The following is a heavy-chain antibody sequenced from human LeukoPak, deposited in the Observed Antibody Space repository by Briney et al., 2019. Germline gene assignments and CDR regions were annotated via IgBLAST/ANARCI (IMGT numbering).Heavy chain of an antibody. Sequence: GGSPRLSCAASGFTFSVAWMSWVRQAPGKGVEWVGRIKSKTDGETTDYAAPVKGRFTISRDDSKTTLYLQMNSLKTDDTAVYYCTIVGYCSSTTCSVHYLWGQGTLVTVSS. J-gene: IGHJ4*02. V-gene: IGHV3-15*01. CDR2: IKSKTDGETT. CDR1: GFTFSVAW. CDR3: TIVGYCSSTTCSVHYL. D-gene: IGHD2-2*01.